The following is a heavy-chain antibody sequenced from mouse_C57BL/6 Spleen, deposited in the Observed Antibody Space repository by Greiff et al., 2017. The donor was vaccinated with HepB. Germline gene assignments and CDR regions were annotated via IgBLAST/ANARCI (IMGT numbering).Heavy chain of an antibody. CDR2: INPSSGYT. V-gene: IGHV1-4*01. D-gene: IGHD1-1*01. Sequence: VQLQQSGAELARPGASVKMSCKASGYTFTSYTMHWVKQRPGQGLEWIGYINPSSGYTKYNQKFKDKATLTADKSSSTAYMQLGSLTSEDSAVYYCARSAGSSLYYYAMDYWGQGTSVTVSS. J-gene: IGHJ4*01. CDR3: ARSAGSSLYYYAMDY. CDR1: GYTFTSYT.